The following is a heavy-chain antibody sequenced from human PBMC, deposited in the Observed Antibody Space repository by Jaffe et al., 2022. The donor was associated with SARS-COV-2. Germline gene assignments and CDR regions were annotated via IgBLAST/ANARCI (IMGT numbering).Heavy chain of an antibody. CDR3: ARDILTGFDD. Sequence: EVQLVESGGGLVQPGGSLRLSCAASGFTFSTYWMHWVRKAPGKGLVWVSRINRDGSSTTYADSVRGRFTMSRDNAKNTLYLQMNSLRAEDTAVYYCARDILTGFDDWGQGTLVTVSS. J-gene: IGHJ4*02. CDR1: GFTFSTYW. D-gene: IGHD3-9*01. V-gene: IGHV3-74*01. CDR2: INRDGSST.